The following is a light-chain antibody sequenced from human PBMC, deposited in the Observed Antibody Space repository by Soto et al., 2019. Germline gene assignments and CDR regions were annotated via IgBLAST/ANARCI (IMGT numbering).Light chain of an antibody. J-gene: IGKJ1*01. V-gene: IGKV3-20*01. Sequence: IVFTQSPGTLSLSPGERANLSCRASQSVSSSYLAWYQQKPGQAPRLLIYGASSRATGIPDRFSGSGSGTDFTLTISRLEPEDFAVYYCQQYGSSPRTFGQGTKVDI. CDR3: QQYGSSPRT. CDR2: GAS. CDR1: QSVSSSY.